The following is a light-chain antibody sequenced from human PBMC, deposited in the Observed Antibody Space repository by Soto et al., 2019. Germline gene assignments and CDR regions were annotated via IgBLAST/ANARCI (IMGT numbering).Light chain of an antibody. CDR3: QQYYITPPT. Sequence: IVITHSPDSLPVSLGEMSTINCKSSPCVFYSSNNKNYLTWYQQKPGQPPKLLIYWASTRESGVPDRFSGSGSGTDFTLTISSLQAEDVAVYYCQQYYITPPTFGQGTKVDIK. V-gene: IGKV4-1*01. CDR2: WAS. J-gene: IGKJ1*01. CDR1: PCVFYSSNNKNY.